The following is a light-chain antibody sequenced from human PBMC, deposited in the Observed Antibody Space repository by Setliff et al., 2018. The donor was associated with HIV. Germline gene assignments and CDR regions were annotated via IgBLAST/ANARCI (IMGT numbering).Light chain of an antibody. CDR1: SSDVGGYNY. CDR2: EVS. V-gene: IGLV2-14*01. Sequence: QSALTQPASVSGSPGQSITMSCTGTSSDVGGYNYASWYQQHPGKAPKLIIYEVSNRPSGVPNRFSGSKSGNTASLTISGLQAEDGADYYCSSYTSIYTYVFGTGTKVTVL. CDR3: SSYTSIYTYV. J-gene: IGLJ1*01.